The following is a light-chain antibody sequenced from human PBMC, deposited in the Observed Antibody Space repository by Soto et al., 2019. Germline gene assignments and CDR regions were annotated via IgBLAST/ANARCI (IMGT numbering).Light chain of an antibody. Sequence: EIVLTQSPGTLSLSPGERATLSCRASQSVYSRYLAWYQQKPGQAPRLLIHGASSRLTGIPERFSGSGSGTDFTLTISRLEPEDVAVYYCQQYGNSPRSFGGGTKVDIK. CDR1: QSVYSRY. V-gene: IGKV3-20*01. CDR2: GAS. CDR3: QQYGNSPRS. J-gene: IGKJ4*01.